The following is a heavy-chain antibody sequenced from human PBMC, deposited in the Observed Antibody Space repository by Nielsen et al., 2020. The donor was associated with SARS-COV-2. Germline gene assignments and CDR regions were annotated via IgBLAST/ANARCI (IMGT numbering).Heavy chain of an antibody. D-gene: IGHD4-17*01. Sequence: GGSLRLSCAASGFTFSSYDMHWVRQATGKGLEWVSAIGTAGDTYYPGSVKGRFTISRENAKNSLYLQMNSLRAEDTALYYCAKFGSAPGDYEPDYWGQGTLVTVSS. CDR3: AKFGSAPGDYEPDY. CDR1: GFTFSSYD. V-gene: IGHV3-13*04. J-gene: IGHJ4*02. CDR2: IGTAGDT.